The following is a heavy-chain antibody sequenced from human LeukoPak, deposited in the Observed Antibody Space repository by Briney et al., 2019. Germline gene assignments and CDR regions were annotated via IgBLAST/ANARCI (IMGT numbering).Heavy chain of an antibody. CDR2: INPSGAGT. J-gene: IGHJ4*02. CDR3: ARSTDLFYSDY. D-gene: IGHD3-3*01. V-gene: IGHV1-46*01. CDR1: GYTFTSYY. Sequence: ASVKVSCKASGYTFTSYYMHWVRQAPGQGLEWMGIINPSGAGTTYAQKFQGRVTMTRDTSTSTVYMELSSLRSEDTAVYYCARSTDLFYSDYWGQGTLVTVSS.